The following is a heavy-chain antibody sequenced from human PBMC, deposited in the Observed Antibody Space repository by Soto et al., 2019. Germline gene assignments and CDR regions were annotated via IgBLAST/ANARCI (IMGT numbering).Heavy chain of an antibody. D-gene: IGHD7-27*01. CDR3: AKTGPPPYYYYGMDV. J-gene: IGHJ6*02. V-gene: IGHV1-18*01. CDR2: ISGYNGDT. Sequence: QGQLVQSGPEVKKPGASVKVSCKASGYTFSRYGISWVRHAPGQGLEWMGWISGYNGDTKYAQKVQGRVTMTIDTSTYTAYMELSSLTSDYTAIYYCAKTGPPPYYYYGMDVWGQGTTVTVSS. CDR1: GYTFSRYG.